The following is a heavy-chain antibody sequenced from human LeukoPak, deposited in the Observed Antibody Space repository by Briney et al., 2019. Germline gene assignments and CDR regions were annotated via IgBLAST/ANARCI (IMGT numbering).Heavy chain of an antibody. CDR2: INPNSGGT. CDR3: ARVGDGSYVPWDYYYGMDV. V-gene: IGHV1-2*02. J-gene: IGHJ6*02. D-gene: IGHD1-26*01. CDR1: GYTFTGYY. Sequence: ASVKVSCKASGYTFTGYYMHWVRQAPGQGLEWMGWINPNSGGTNYAQKFQGRVTMTRDTSIGTAYMELSRLRSDDTAVYYCARVGDGSYVPWDYYYGMDVWGQGTTVTVSS.